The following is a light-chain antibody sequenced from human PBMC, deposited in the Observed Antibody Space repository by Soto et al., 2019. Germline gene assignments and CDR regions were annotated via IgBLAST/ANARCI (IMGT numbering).Light chain of an antibody. CDR3: QQGHNWPLT. J-gene: IGKJ2*01. CDR2: GAS. CDR1: QSITSQ. Sequence: EIVMTQSPATLSLSPGERAALSCRASQSITSQLAWYQQKPGHPPRLLIDGASTRATGVPATFTGSESGSEFTLTISGLQSEDFAVYYCQQGHNWPLTFGQGTRLEI. V-gene: IGKV3-15*01.